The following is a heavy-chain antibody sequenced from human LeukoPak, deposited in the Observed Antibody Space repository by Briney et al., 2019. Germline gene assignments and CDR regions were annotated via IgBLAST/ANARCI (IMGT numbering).Heavy chain of an antibody. D-gene: IGHD2/OR15-2a*01. Sequence: PGGSLRLSCAASGFTFSSYSINWVRQPPGKGLEWVSYISGDGNAKHYTDSVKGRFTISRDNAKNALYLQMNSLRAEDTAVYFCARDYVYAFDYWGQGTLVTVSS. CDR2: ISGDGNAK. CDR3: ARDYVYAFDY. V-gene: IGHV3-48*01. CDR1: GFTFSSYS. J-gene: IGHJ4*02.